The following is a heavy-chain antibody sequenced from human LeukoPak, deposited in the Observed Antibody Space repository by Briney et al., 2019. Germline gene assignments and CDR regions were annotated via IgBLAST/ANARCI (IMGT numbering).Heavy chain of an antibody. J-gene: IGHJ4*02. CDR2: ISSSSSYI. CDR1: GFTFSSYA. CDR3: ARGYSGSYKLGY. Sequence: PGGSLRLSCAASGFTFSSYAMSWVRQAPGKGLEWVSSISSSSSYIYYADSVKGRFTISRDNAKNSLYLQMNSLRAEDTAVYYCARGYSGSYKLGYWGQGTLVTVSS. D-gene: IGHD1-26*01. V-gene: IGHV3-21*01.